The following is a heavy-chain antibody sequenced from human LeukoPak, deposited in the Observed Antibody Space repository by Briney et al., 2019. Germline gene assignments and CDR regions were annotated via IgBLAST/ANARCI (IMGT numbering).Heavy chain of an antibody. CDR3: AREQYQLQYYYYYYMDV. D-gene: IGHD2-2*01. CDR1: GASISGSGYY. J-gene: IGHJ6*03. CDR2: IYYSGST. V-gene: IGHV4-61*05. Sequence: SETLSLTCAVSGASISGSGYYLGWIRQPPGKGLEWIGYIYYSGSTNYNPSLKSRVTISVDTSKNQFALKLSSVTVADTAVYYCAREQYQLQYYYYYYMDVWGKGTTVTISS.